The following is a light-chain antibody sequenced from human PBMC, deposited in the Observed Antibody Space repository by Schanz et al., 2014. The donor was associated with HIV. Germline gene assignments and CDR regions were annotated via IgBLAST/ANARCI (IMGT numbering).Light chain of an antibody. CDR2: QAS. J-gene: IGKJ1*01. V-gene: IGKV1-5*03. CDR3: QQYQSSSWT. CDR1: QDISNY. Sequence: DFQMTQSPSSLSASVGDRVTITCRASQDISNYLAWYQQRPGRTPNLLIYQASTLRSGVPSRFSGRASGTEFTLTISGLQPDDIATYYCQQYQSSSWTFGQGTKVEI.